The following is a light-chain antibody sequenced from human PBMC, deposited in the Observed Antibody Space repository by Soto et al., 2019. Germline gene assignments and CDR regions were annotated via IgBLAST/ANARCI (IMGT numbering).Light chain of an antibody. J-gene: IGKJ2*01. V-gene: IGKV2-30*01. CDR2: TVS. Sequence: DVVLTQSPLSLPATLGQPASISCRSSQSHVYSNGNTYLSWFQRRPGHSPRRLSSTVSDRDSGVPDRFSGSGSGTDFTLRISRVEAEDVGVYFCMQVTHWPFTFGQGTKLEIK. CDR3: MQVTHWPFT. CDR1: QSHVYSNGNTY.